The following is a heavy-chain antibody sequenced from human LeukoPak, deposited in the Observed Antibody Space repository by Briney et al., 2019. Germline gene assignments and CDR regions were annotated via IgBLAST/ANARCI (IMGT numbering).Heavy chain of an antibody. CDR2: ISAYNGNT. D-gene: IGHD2-21*02. CDR3: ARDCGGDCYSPYWYFDL. CDR1: CYTFTSYG. V-gene: IGHV1-18*01. J-gene: IGHJ2*01. Sequence: ASVKVSCKASCYTFTSYGISWVRQAPGQGLEWMGWISAYNGNTNYAQKLQGRVTMTTDTSTSTAYMELRSLRSDDTAVYYCARDCGGDCYSPYWYFDLWGRGTLVTVSS.